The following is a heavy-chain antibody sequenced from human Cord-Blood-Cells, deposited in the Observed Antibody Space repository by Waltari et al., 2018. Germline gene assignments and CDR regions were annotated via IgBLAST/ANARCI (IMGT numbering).Heavy chain of an antibody. CDR2: IIPIFGTA. D-gene: IGHD6-19*01. CDR3: ASAQGHSSGSEDAFDI. CDR1: GGTFSSCA. J-gene: IGHJ3*02. V-gene: IGHV1-69*06. Sequence: QVQLVESGAEVKKTGSSVKVSCKASGGTFSSCAISWVRQAPGQGLEWRGGIIPIFGTANYAQQFQGRVTITADKSTSTAYMELSSLRSEDTAVYYCASAQGHSSGSEDAFDIWGQGTMVTVSS.